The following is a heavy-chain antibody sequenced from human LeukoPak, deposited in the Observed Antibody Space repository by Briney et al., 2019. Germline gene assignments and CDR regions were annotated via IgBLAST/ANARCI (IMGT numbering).Heavy chain of an antibody. Sequence: GGSLRLSCAASGFTFSSYSMNWVRQAPGKGLEWVSSISSSSSYIYYADSVKGRFTISRDNAKNSLYLQMNSLRAEDTAVYYCARDPGDYGDYVSDYWGQGTLVTVSS. CDR1: GFTFSSYS. J-gene: IGHJ4*02. CDR2: ISSSSSYI. CDR3: ARDPGDYGDYVSDY. V-gene: IGHV3-21*01. D-gene: IGHD4-17*01.